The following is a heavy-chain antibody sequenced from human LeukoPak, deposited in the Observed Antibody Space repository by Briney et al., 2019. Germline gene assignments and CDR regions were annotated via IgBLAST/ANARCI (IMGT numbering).Heavy chain of an antibody. CDR1: GGSISSYY. J-gene: IGHJ6*03. CDR3: ARLRKYRSSTSCSDYYYYYMDV. D-gene: IGHD2-2*01. Sequence: SETLSLTCTVSGGSISSYYWSWIRQPPGKGLEWIGYIYTSGSTNYNPSLKSRVTISVDTSKNQFSLKLSSVTAADTAVYYCARLRKYRSSTSCSDYYYYYMDVWGKGTTVTVSS. V-gene: IGHV4-4*09. CDR2: IYTSGST.